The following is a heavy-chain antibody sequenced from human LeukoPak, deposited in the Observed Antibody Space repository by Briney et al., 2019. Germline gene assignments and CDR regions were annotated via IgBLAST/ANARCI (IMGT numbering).Heavy chain of an antibody. CDR2: IRPSGDNT. J-gene: IGHJ5*02. V-gene: IGHV3-23*01. CDR3: ARVAGWHWFDP. Sequence: GALRLSCAASGFTFSSYDMTWVRQAPGRGLEWVSSIRPSGDNTYYGDTVKGRFTISRDNSKNTVYLQMNNMRVDDTAVYYCARVAGWHWFDPWGQGTLVTVSS. CDR1: GFTFSSYD. D-gene: IGHD6-19*01.